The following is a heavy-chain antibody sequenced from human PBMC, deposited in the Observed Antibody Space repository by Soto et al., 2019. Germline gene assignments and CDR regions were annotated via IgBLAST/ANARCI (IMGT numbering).Heavy chain of an antibody. D-gene: IGHD3-22*01. CDR1: GFTFSSYA. Sequence: VQLLESGGGLVQPGGSLRLSCAASGFTFSSYAMSWVRQAPGKGLEWVSAISGSGGSTYYADSVKGRFTISRDNSKNTLYLQMNSLRAEDTAVYYCAKRPLRRIYYDSSGYYGLDYWGQGTLVTVSS. CDR2: ISGSGGST. V-gene: IGHV3-23*01. J-gene: IGHJ4*02. CDR3: AKRPLRRIYYDSSGYYGLDY.